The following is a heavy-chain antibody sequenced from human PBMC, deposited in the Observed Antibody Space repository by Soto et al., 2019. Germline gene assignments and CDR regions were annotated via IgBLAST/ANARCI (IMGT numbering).Heavy chain of an antibody. D-gene: IGHD3-22*01. Sequence: QVQLHQLGAGLLKPSETLSLTCVVYGGSFSFYYWSWIRQSPGKGLEWIGEINHSGGTNYNPSLKSRVSISIDKSKSQFSLKLNSVTAADTAVYFCARGSNYHDSSGLGLWGQGTLVTVSS. CDR1: GGSFSFYY. CDR2: INHSGGT. CDR3: ARGSNYHDSSGLGL. V-gene: IGHV4-34*01. J-gene: IGHJ4*02.